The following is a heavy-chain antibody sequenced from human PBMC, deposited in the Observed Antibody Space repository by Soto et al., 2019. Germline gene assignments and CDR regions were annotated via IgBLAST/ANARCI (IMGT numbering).Heavy chain of an antibody. CDR1: GGSISSGDYY. Sequence: QVQLQESGPGLVKPSQTLSLTCTVSGGSISSGDYYWSWIRQHPGKGLEWIGYIYYSGTTYYNPCLKSRVTISVDTAKIQFSLKMSSVTAADTAVYYWARDEGGHEGQGVDYWGQGTLVTVSS. CDR3: ARDEGGHEGQGVDY. D-gene: IGHD2-15*01. V-gene: IGHV4-31*03. J-gene: IGHJ4*02. CDR2: IYYSGTT.